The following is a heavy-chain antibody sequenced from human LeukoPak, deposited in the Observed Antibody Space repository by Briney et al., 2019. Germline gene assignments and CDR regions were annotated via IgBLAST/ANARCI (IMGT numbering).Heavy chain of an antibody. D-gene: IGHD3-9*01. V-gene: IGHV5-51*01. CDR1: GYSFTSYW. CDR2: IYPGDSDT. J-gene: IGHJ4*02. Sequence: GESLKISCTGSGYSFTSYWIGWVRQMPGKGLEWMGIIYPGDSDTRYSPSFQGQVTISADKSISTAYLQWSSLKASDTAMYYCARPLRYFDWSFDYWGQGTLVTVSS. CDR3: ARPLRYFDWSFDY.